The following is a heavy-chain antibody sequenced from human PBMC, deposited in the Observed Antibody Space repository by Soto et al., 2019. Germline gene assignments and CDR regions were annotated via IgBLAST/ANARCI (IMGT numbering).Heavy chain of an antibody. CDR2: ISWNSGSI. CDR3: AKDFAAISHYYFDY. CDR1: GFTFDDYA. J-gene: IGHJ4*02. D-gene: IGHD2-2*01. V-gene: IGHV3-9*01. Sequence: EVQLVESGGGLVQPGRSLRLSCAASGFTFDDYAMHWVRQAPGKGLEWVSGISWNSGSIGYVDSVKGRFTISRDNAKNSLYLQMNSLRAEDTALYYCAKDFAAISHYYFDYWGQGTLVTVSS.